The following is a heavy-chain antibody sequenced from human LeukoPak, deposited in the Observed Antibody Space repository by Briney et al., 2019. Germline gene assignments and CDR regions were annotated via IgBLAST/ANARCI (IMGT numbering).Heavy chain of an antibody. V-gene: IGHV1-3*01. D-gene: IGHD5-24*01. CDR3: ATGMAKDFIDY. J-gene: IGHJ4*02. CDR2: INGGNGNT. CDR1: GYIFTGYA. Sequence: ASVKVSCKASGYIFTGYAMDWVRQAPGQRLEWMGWINGGNGNTKYSQKFQGRVTITRDTSASTAYMELSSLRSEDTAVYYCATGMAKDFIDYWGQGTLVTVSS.